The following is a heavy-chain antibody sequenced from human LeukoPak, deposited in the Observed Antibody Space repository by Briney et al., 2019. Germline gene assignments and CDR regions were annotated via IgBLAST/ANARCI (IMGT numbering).Heavy chain of an antibody. CDR2: IYPGDSDT. CDR1: GYSFSSYW. CDR3: PRRSYYDCPGYLFLVRDV. Sequence: GESLKISCKGSGYSFSSYWIVWVRQMPGKGLEWMGIIYPGDSDTRYSPSFQGQVTISADKSISTAYLQWSSLKASDTAMYYFPRRSYYDCPGYLFLVRDVWGQGTTVTVSS. D-gene: IGHD3-22*01. J-gene: IGHJ6*02. V-gene: IGHV5-51*01.